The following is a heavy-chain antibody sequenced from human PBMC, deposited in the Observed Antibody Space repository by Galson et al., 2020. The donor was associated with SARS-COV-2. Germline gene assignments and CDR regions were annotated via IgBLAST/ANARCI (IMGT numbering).Heavy chain of an antibody. CDR2: AVVGTGNT. V-gene: IGHV1-58*01. Sequence: SVKVSCKDSGFTFSSSAVQWVRQDRGQRLEWIGWAVVGTGNTNYAQNFQERVTITRDMSTNTAYRELSSLRSEDTAVYYCAALWAGMTTGGGYWGQGTLVTVSS. CDR3: AALWAGMTTGGGY. J-gene: IGHJ4*02. D-gene: IGHD4-17*01. CDR1: GFTFSSSA.